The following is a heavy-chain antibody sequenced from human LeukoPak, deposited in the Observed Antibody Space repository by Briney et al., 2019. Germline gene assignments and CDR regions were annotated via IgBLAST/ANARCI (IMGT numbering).Heavy chain of an antibody. CDR1: GDSFSSYY. CDR2: IYFSGNT. CDR3: ASVPGPADY. Sequence: SETLSLTCTVSGDSFSSYYGSWIRQPAGKGLEWIGRIYFSGNTDYNPSLKNRVTISVDKSKNQFSLRLNSVTAADTAVYYCASVPGPADYWGQGTLVTVSS. J-gene: IGHJ4*02. V-gene: IGHV4-4*07.